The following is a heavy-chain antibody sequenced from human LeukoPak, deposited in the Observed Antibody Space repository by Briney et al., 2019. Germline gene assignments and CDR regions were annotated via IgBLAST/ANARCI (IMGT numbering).Heavy chain of an antibody. D-gene: IGHD6-19*01. CDR2: ISYDGSNK. J-gene: IGHJ4*02. V-gene: IGHV3-30-3*01. CDR1: GFTFSNYW. Sequence: GGSLRLSCEASGFTFSNYWMAWVRQAPGKGLEWVAVISYDGSNKYYADSVKGRFTISRDNSKNTLYLQMNSLRAEDTAVYYCARDIDLYSSGWTHLGYWGQGTLVTVSS. CDR3: ARDIDLYSSGWTHLGY.